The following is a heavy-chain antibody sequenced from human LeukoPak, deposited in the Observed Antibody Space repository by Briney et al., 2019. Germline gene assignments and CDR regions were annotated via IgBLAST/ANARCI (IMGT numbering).Heavy chain of an antibody. J-gene: IGHJ4*02. CDR1: GFTVSSKY. V-gene: IGHV3-21*01. D-gene: IGHD3-9*01. Sequence: GGSLRLSCAAFGFTVSSKYMSWVRQAPGKGLEWVSSISSSSSYIYYADSVKGRFTISRDNAKNSLYLQMNSLRAEDTAVYYCARDSDYDILTGYYNVAYWGQGTLVTVFS. CDR3: ARDSDYDILTGYYNVAY. CDR2: ISSSSSYI.